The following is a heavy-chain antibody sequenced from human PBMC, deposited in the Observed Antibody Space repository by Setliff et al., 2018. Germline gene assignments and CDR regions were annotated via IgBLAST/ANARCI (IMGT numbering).Heavy chain of an antibody. Sequence: ASVKFSCKASGYTFTSYGISWVRQAPGQGLEWMGWISAYDGDPNYAQKLQGRVTMTTDTSTTTAYMELRSLRSDDTAVYYCARPGLYCSGGSCYGDDAFDIWGQGTMVTVSS. D-gene: IGHD2-15*01. CDR1: GYTFTSYG. CDR2: ISAYDGDP. V-gene: IGHV1-18*01. CDR3: ARPGLYCSGGSCYGDDAFDI. J-gene: IGHJ3*02.